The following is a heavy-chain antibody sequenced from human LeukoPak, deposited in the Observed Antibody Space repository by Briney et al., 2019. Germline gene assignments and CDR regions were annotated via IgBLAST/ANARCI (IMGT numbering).Heavy chain of an antibody. CDR1: GYSFTSYW. CDR2: IYPGDSDT. J-gene: IGHJ4*02. V-gene: IGHV5-51*01. D-gene: IGHD3-10*01. Sequence: GESLKISCKGSGYSFTSYWIGWVRQVPGKGLEWMGIIYPGDSDTRYSPSFQGQVTISADKSISTAYLQWSSLKASDTAMYYCARQVTPYYYGSGSYYGFWGQGTLVTVSS. CDR3: ARQVTPYYYGSGSYYGF.